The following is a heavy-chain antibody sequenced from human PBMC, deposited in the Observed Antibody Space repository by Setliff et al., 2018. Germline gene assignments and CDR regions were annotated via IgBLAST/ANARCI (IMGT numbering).Heavy chain of an antibody. CDR3: ARGPPDFVVVPAAAKFDF. CDR1: GYTFTNFG. CDR2: NSA. Sequence: ASVKVSCKTSGYTFTNFGINWVRQAPGQGLEWMGWNSAYAQKFQGRVTMTTDPPTSTAYMELRSLRSEDTAVYYCARGPPDFVVVPAAAKFDFWGRGTLVTVSS. J-gene: IGHJ4*02. V-gene: IGHV1-18*01. D-gene: IGHD2-2*01.